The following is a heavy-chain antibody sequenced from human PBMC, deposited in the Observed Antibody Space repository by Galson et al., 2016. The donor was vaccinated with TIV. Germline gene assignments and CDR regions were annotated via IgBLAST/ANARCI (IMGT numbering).Heavy chain of an antibody. V-gene: IGHV5-51*03. CDR3: ARSPADPQYSYYYIDV. J-gene: IGHJ6*03. CDR2: IYPGDAEA. Sequence: QSGAEVTQSGESLKISCKASGYSFTTHWIGWVRQMPGKGLEWMGIIYPGDAEARYSRSFQGPVTISADKSLSTAYMQWNALQASDTAKYYGARSPADPQYSYYYIDVWGKGTTVTVSS. CDR1: GYSFTTHW.